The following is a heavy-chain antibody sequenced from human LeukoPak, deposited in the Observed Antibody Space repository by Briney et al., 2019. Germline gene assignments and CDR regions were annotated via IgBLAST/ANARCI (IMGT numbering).Heavy chain of an antibody. CDR3: ARPRYSSAAPSDY. CDR2: INHSGST. V-gene: IGHV4-34*01. J-gene: IGHJ4*02. Sequence: SETLSLTCAVYGGSSSGYYWSWIRQPPRKGLEWIGEINHSGSTNYNPSLKSRATISVDTSKEQFSLKLSSVTAADTSVYSFARPRYSSAAPSDYRGQGTLVTVSS. D-gene: IGHD6-25*01. CDR1: GGSSSGYY.